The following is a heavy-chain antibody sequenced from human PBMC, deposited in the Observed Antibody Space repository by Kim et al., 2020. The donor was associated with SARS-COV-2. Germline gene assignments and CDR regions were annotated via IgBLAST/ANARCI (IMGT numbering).Heavy chain of an antibody. CDR2: IYYSGSA. Sequence: SETLSLTCTVSGVSGGSFSSSSYYWGWIRQPPGKGLEWIGSIYYSGSAYYNPSLKSRVTISVDTSKNQFSLNLRSVTAADTAVYYCARRQRWLQSLDYWGQGTLVTVSS. CDR3: ARRQRWLQSLDY. CDR1: GGSFSSSSYY. J-gene: IGHJ4*02. V-gene: IGHV4-39*01. D-gene: IGHD6-19*01.